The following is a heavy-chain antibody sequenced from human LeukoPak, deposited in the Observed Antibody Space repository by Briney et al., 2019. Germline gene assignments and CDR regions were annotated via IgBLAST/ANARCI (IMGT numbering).Heavy chain of an antibody. V-gene: IGHV3-11*01. CDR3: AREAPTYYYDSSGYYCDY. CDR2: ISSSGSTI. D-gene: IGHD3-22*01. CDR1: GFTFSDYY. J-gene: IGHJ4*02. Sequence: PGGSLRPSCAASGFTFSDYYMSWIRQAPGKGLEWVSYISSSGSTIYYADSVKGRFTISRDNAKNSLYLQMNSLRAEDTAVYYCAREAPTYYYDSSGYYCDYWGQGTLVTVSS.